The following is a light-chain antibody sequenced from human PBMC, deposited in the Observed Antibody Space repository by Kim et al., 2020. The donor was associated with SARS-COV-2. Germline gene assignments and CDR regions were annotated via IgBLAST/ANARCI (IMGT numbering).Light chain of an antibody. V-gene: IGKV1-16*01. CDR3: QQYETYPYT. Sequence: DIQMTQSPYSLSASVGDTVTITCRASQDISNYLAWYQQRPGKAPKSLIYAAFSLQSGVPSRFSGSGHGTDFTLTISSLHPEDFVTYYCQQYETYPYTFGQGTKLEI. CDR2: AAF. CDR1: QDISNY. J-gene: IGKJ2*01.